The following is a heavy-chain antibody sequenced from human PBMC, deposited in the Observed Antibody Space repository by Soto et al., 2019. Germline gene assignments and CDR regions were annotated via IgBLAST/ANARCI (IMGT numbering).Heavy chain of an antibody. CDR2: MNPNSGNT. V-gene: IGHV1-8*01. CDR3: ARWDYGYYARFDY. J-gene: IGHJ4*02. D-gene: IGHD4-17*01. CDR1: GYTFTSHD. Sequence: QVQLVQSGAEVKKSGASVKVSCKASGYTFTSHDINWVRQATGQGLEWMGWMNPNSGNTGYAQKFQGRVTLTRNTSISTAYMELSSLRSEDTAVYYCARWDYGYYARFDYWGQGTLVTVSS.